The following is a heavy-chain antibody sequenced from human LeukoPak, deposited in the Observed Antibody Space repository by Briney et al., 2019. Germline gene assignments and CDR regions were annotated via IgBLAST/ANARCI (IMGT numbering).Heavy chain of an antibody. CDR1: GGSFSGYY. CDR2: INHSGST. V-gene: IGHV4-34*01. Sequence: PSETLSLTCAVYGGSFSGYYWSWIRQPPGKRLEWIGEINHSGSTNYNPSLKSRVTISVDTSKNQFSLKLSSVTAADTAVYYCASLLGYCSGGSCSRGVDYWGQGTLVTVSS. CDR3: ASLLGYCSGGSCSRGVDY. J-gene: IGHJ4*02. D-gene: IGHD2-15*01.